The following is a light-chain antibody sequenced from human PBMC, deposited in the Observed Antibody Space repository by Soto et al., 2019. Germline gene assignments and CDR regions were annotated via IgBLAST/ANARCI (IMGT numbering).Light chain of an antibody. CDR3: SSYTSSSTYV. V-gene: IGLV2-14*01. CDR2: DVS. J-gene: IGLJ1*01. CDR1: STDIGRYNY. Sequence: QSALTQPASVSGSPGQSITISCTGTSTDIGRYNYVSWYQQHPGKAPKLMIYDVSNRPSGVSNRFSGFKSGNTASLTISGLQAEDEADYYCSSYTSSSTYVFGTGTKVTVL.